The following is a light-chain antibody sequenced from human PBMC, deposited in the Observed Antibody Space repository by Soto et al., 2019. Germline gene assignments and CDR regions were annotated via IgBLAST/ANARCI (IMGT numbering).Light chain of an antibody. V-gene: IGLV1-47*01. J-gene: IGLJ3*02. CDR1: RSNIGRNY. CDR2: RNN. Sequence: QSVLTQPPSASGTPGQRVSISCSGSRSNIGRNYVYWYQQLPGTAPKLLIQRNNERPSGVPDRFSGSKSGTSVSLAISGLRSEDEATYYCAASDDTLNCQMFGGGTQLTVL. CDR3: AASDDTLNCQM.